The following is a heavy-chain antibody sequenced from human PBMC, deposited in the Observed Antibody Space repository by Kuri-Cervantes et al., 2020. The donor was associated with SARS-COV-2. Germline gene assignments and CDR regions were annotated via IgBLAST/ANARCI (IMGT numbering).Heavy chain of an antibody. V-gene: IGHV3-73*01. CDR3: TSSDY. Sequence: GESLKISCAASGFTFSASAMHWVRQASGKGLEWVGHIRSKANSSATTYAASVKGRFTISRDDSKNTAYLQMNSLKTEDTAVYYCTSSDYWGQGTLVTVSS. CDR1: GFTFSASA. J-gene: IGHJ4*02. CDR2: IRSKANSSAT.